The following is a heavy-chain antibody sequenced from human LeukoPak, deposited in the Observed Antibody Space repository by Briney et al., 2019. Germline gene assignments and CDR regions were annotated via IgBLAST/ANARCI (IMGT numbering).Heavy chain of an antibody. CDR1: GGSISSGDYY. J-gene: IGHJ2*01. CDR3: ARTYGSSGLGYFDL. D-gene: IGHD6-13*01. CDR2: IYYSGST. Sequence: LETLSLTCTVSGGSISSGDYYWSWIRQPPGKGLEWIGYIYYSGSTNYSPSLKSRLTISVDTSKNQFSLKLSSVTAADTAVYYCARTYGSSGLGYFDLWGRGTLVTVSS. V-gene: IGHV4-61*08.